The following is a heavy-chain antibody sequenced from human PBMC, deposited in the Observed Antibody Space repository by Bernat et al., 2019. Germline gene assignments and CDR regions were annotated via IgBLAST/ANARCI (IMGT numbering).Heavy chain of an antibody. CDR2: INAGNGNT. J-gene: IGHJ5*02. V-gene: IGHV1-3*01. Sequence: QVQLVQSGAEVKKPGASVKVSCKASGYTFTSYAMHWVRQAPGQRLEWMGWINAGNGNTKYSQKFQGRVTITRDTSASTAYMELSSLRSEDTAVYYCARFDPCWRWFDPWGQGTLVTVSS. CDR1: GYTFTSYA. CDR3: ARFDPCWRWFDP.